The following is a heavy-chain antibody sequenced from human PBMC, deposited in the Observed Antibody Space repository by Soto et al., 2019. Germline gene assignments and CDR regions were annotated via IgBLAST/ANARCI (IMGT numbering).Heavy chain of an antibody. J-gene: IGHJ4*02. D-gene: IGHD3-22*01. CDR1: VGSISSGTYY. V-gene: IGHV4-31*03. CDR2: IRNSGST. CDR3: AREDRNYYDGSGFYH. Sequence: TLSLTCTVSVGSISSGTYYWSWILQHPGKGLEWIGYIRNSGSTYHNPSLKSRATMSVDTSKSQFSLKLSSVTAADTAVYYCAREDRNYYDGSGFYHWGQGTLVTVSS.